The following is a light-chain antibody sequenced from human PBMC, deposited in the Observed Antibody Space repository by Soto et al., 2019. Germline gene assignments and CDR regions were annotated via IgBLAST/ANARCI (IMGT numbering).Light chain of an antibody. CDR2: EVS. Sequence: QSALTQPASVSGSPGQSITISCTGTSSDVGGYNYVSWYQQHPGKAPKLMIYEVSNRPSGVSNRFSGSKSGNTASLTISGLQAEDDADYYCSSYTCSTTLDVVFGGGTQLTVL. CDR3: SSYTCSTTLDVV. V-gene: IGLV2-14*01. J-gene: IGLJ2*01. CDR1: SSDVGGYNY.